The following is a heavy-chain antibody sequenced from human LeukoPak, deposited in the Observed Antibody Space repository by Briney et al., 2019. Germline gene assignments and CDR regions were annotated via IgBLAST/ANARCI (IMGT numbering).Heavy chain of an antibody. V-gene: IGHV4-39*02. CDR2: INYSGVT. CDR3: AIYSSSSGRIDP. J-gene: IGHJ5*02. Sequence: SETLSLTCTVSSGSITSSVYYCSWIRQPPGKGLEWIAGINYSGVTHYNPFLKSRVTISVDTSKNHFSLNLSSVTAADTAVYYCAIYSSSSGRIDPWGQGTLVTVSS. D-gene: IGHD6-6*01. CDR1: SGSITSSVYY.